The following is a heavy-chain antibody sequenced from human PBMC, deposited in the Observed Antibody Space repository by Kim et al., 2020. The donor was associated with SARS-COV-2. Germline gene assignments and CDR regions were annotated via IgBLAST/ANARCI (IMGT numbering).Heavy chain of an antibody. D-gene: IGHD6-19*01. Sequence: GRSLGLSCAASGFTFTMYSMHWVRQAPGKGLEWVAFISFDGSNTDYADSVKGRFTVSRDSSKNTVFLEMSRLRLADTALYFCARDPIYASGRGDFDSWG. CDR3: ARDPIYASGRGDFDS. J-gene: IGHJ4*01. V-gene: IGHV3-30*04. CDR1: GFTFTMYS. CDR2: ISFDGSNT.